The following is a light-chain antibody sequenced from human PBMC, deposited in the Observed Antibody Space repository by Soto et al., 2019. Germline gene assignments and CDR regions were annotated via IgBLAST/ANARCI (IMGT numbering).Light chain of an antibody. V-gene: IGLV1-51*01. J-gene: IGLJ2*01. Sequence: QSVLTQSPSVSAAPGQKVTISCSGSSSNIGKNYVSWYQQFPGTAPKLLIYDNNNRPSGIPDRFSGSKSGTSATLGITGLQTGDEADYYCGTWDSSLTTVVFGGGTKVTVL. CDR1: SSNIGKNY. CDR2: DNN. CDR3: GTWDSSLTTVV.